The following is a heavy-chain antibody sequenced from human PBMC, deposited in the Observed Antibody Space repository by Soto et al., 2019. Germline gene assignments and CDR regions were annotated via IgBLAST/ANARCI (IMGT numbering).Heavy chain of an antibody. CDR1: GYTFTSYG. D-gene: IGHD3-3*01. V-gene: IGHV1-18*04. J-gene: IGHJ4*02. Sequence: ASVKVSCKASGYTFTSYGISWVRQAPGQGLEWMGWISAYNGNTNYAQKLQGRVTMTTDTSTSTAYMELRSLRSDDTAVYYCARDPAIFGVGPLYFDYWGQGTLVTVSS. CDR3: ARDPAIFGVGPLYFDY. CDR2: ISAYNGNT.